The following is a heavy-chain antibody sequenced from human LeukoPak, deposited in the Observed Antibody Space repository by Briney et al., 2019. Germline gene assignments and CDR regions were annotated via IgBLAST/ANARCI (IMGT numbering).Heavy chain of an antibody. V-gene: IGHV3-23*01. CDR1: GFTFSSYA. CDR2: ISGSGGST. J-gene: IGHJ4*02. D-gene: IGHD3-3*01. CDR3: AKGFSRGYDFWSGYLGYDY. Sequence: GGSLRLSCAASGFTFSSYAMSWVRQAPGKGLEWVSAISGSGGSTYYADSVKGRFTISRDNSKNTLYLQMNSLRAEDTAVYYCAKGFSRGYDFWSGYLGYDYWGQGTLVTVSP.